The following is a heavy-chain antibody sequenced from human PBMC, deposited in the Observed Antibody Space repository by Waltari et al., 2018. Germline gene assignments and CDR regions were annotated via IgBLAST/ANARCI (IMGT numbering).Heavy chain of an antibody. J-gene: IGHJ4*02. CDR2: INHRGST. CDR1: GGSFSGYY. Sequence: QVQLQQWGAGLLKPSETLSLTCAVYGGSFSGYYWSWIRQPPGKGLEWIGEINHRGSTNYNPSLKSRVTISVDTSKNQFSLKLSSVTAADTAVYYCARGLIYSSGWYGLNYWGQGTLVTVSS. D-gene: IGHD6-19*01. V-gene: IGHV4-34*01. CDR3: ARGLIYSSGWYGLNY.